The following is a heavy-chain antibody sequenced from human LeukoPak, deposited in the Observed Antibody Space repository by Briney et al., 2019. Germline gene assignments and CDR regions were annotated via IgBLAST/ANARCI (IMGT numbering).Heavy chain of an antibody. D-gene: IGHD3-10*01. J-gene: IGHJ4*02. Sequence: GGSLRLSCAASGFTFRSCAMTWVRQAPGKGLEWASAISGSGGTYYADSVKGRFTISRDNSKNTLYLQMNGLRAEDTAVYYCAKDPLLRGLTYDYWGQGTLVTVSS. V-gene: IGHV3-23*01. CDR3: AKDPLLRGLTYDY. CDR1: GFTFRSCA. CDR2: ISGSGGT.